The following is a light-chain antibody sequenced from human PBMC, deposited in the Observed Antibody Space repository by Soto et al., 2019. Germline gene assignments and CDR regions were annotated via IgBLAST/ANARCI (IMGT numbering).Light chain of an antibody. CDR1: QSVSRN. CDR3: QQYNNWPFT. CDR2: GAS. Sequence: EIVMTQSPATLSVSPGERATLSCRASQSVSRNLAWYQQKPGQAPSLLTYGASTRATGIPARFSGSGSGTEFPLTISSLQSEDFAVYYCQQYNNWPFTFGPGTKVDIK. V-gene: IGKV3-15*01. J-gene: IGKJ3*01.